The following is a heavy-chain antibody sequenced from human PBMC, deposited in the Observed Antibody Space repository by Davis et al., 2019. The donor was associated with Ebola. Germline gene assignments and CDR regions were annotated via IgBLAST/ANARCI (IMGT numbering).Heavy chain of an antibody. D-gene: IGHD5-18*01. CDR1: GFTFSSYW. CDR2: IKQDGSEK. Sequence: PGGSLRLSCAASGFTFSSYWMSWVRQAPGKGLEWVANIKQDGSEKYYADSVKGRFTISRDNSKNTLYLQMNSLRAEDTAVYYCAKEMGGYSYGLYGMDVWGQGTTVTVSS. J-gene: IGHJ6*02. CDR3: AKEMGGYSYGLYGMDV. V-gene: IGHV3-7*01.